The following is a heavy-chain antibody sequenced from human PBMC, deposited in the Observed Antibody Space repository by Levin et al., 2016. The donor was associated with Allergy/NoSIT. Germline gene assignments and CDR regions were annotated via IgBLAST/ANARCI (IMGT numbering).Heavy chain of an antibody. J-gene: IGHJ4*02. CDR2: IFYSGTT. D-gene: IGHD6-13*01. Sequence: SETLSLTCTVSGASISTSYWSWIRQPPGKGLEWIGYIFYSGTTKYSGSLRSRVTISADTSKNQISLSLKSVTAADAAVYYCARLRQWTSLGMDVWGQGTLVTVSS. V-gene: IGHV4-59*01. CDR3: ARLRQWTSLGMDV. CDR1: GASISTSY.